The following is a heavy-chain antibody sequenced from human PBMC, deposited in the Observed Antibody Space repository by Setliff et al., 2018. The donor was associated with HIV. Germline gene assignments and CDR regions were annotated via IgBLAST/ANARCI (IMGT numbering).Heavy chain of an antibody. CDR2: IYHSGNA. CDR1: GYSISNGYY. Sequence: SETLSLTCAVSGYSISNGYYWGWIRQPPGKGLEWIGNIYHSGNAYFHPSLKSRVTISVDTSKNQFSLNLTSVTAADTAVYYCARFMRGIIIRDYYYGMDVWGQGTTVTVPS. V-gene: IGHV4-38-2*01. D-gene: IGHD3-10*01. J-gene: IGHJ6*02. CDR3: ARFMRGIIIRDYYYGMDV.